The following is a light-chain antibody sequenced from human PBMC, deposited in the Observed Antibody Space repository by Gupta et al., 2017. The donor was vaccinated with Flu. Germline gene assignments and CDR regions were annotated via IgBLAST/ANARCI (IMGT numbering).Light chain of an antibody. CDR2: DTS. J-gene: IGKJ4*01. CDR1: QGIDTY. CDR3: QQSKRPPLT. V-gene: IGKV1-33*01. Sequence: DIQMTQSPSSLSASVGNTVTITCQASQGIDTYLNWYQQKPGKAPKLLIYDTSNLKTGVPSMFSGSGCGTDFIFTISNLQPEDIGTYYCQQSKRPPLTCGGGTKVDIK.